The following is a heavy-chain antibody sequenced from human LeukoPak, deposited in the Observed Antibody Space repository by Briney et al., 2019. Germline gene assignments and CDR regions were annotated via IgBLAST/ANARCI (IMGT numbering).Heavy chain of an antibody. J-gene: IGHJ4*02. V-gene: IGHV3-74*01. CDR2: INSDGSSR. D-gene: IGHD6-13*01. CDR3: TRGSPGYSSSWLDF. CDR1: AVTFSSYW. Sequence: GGSLRLSWATSAVTFSSYWMHWVRQAPGKGRVWVSRINSDGSSRSYADYGKGRFTISRDDAKNTLYLQMSSLSVDDTAIYNCTRGSPGYSSSWLDFWGQGILVTVSS.